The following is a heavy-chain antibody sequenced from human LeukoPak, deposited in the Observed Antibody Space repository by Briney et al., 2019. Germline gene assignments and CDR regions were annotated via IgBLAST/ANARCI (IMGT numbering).Heavy chain of an antibody. D-gene: IGHD3-10*01. CDR3: ARSYYYGSGSYFLGY. CDR2: LYHSGST. CDR1: GGSISTYY. V-gene: IGHV4-59*12. Sequence: SETLSLTCTVSGGSISTYYWSWIRQPPGKGLEWIGYLYHSGSTNYNPSLKRRVIISVDTSKNQFSLKLSSVTAADTAVYYCARSYYYGSGSYFLGYWGQGTLVTVSS. J-gene: IGHJ4*02.